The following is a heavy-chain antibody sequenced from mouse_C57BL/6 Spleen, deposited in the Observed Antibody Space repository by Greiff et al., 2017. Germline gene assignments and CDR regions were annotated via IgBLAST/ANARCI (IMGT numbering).Heavy chain of an antibody. D-gene: IGHD1-1*01. CDR3: GRGGYYGREGYFDD. Sequence: EVKLVESGGDLVKPGGSLKLSCAASGFTFSSYGMSWVRQTPDKRLEWVATISSGGSYTFYPDSVKGRFTFSRDNATNTLYLQMSRRKSEDTAIYYCGRGGYYGREGYFDDWGQGTTLTVSS. CDR1: GFTFSSYG. J-gene: IGHJ2*01. V-gene: IGHV5-6*01. CDR2: ISSGGSYT.